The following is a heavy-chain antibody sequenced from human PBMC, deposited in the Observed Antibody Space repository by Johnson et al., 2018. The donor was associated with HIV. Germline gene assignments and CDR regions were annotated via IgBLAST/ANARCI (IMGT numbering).Heavy chain of an antibody. CDR3: ARAGDYDVLTGSLLRGTFDV. Sequence: EVQLVESGGGVIQPGGSLRLSCAASGFIFSSYDMHWVRQTTGKGLEWISGIGSSGATFYPGSVKGRFTISRANAKNSLYLQMNSLRAGDTGVYYCARAGDYDVLTGSLLRGTFDVWGQGTMVTVSS. D-gene: IGHD3-9*01. CDR1: GFIFSSYD. J-gene: IGHJ3*01. V-gene: IGHV3-13*01. CDR2: IGSSGAT.